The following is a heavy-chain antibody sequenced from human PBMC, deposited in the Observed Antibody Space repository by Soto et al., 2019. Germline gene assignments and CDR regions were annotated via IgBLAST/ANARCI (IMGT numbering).Heavy chain of an antibody. D-gene: IGHD3-3*01. CDR3: ARDQAEWLFPSGYYYGMDV. CDR2: ISYDGTNK. CDR1: GFPFSIYA. Sequence: GGSLTLSCIRSGFPFSIYAKHSVRQAPGTGLLGVAVISYDGTNKYYADSVKGRFTISRDNSKNTLYLQMNSLRAEDTAVYYCARDQAEWLFPSGYYYGMDVWGQGTTVTVSS. J-gene: IGHJ6*02. V-gene: IGHV3-30-3*01.